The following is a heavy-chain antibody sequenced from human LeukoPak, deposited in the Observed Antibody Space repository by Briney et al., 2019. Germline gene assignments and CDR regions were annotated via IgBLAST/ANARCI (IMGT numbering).Heavy chain of an antibody. J-gene: IGHJ4*02. CDR3: AKSLTKYYYDSSGYS. CDR2: ISGSGGST. CDR1: GFTFSSYA. D-gene: IGHD3-22*01. V-gene: IGHV3-23*01. Sequence: PGGSLRLSCAASGFTFSSYAMSWVRQAPGKGLEWVSAISGSGGSTYYADYVKGRFTISRDNSKNTLYLQMNSLRAEDTAVYYCAKSLTKYYYDSSGYSWGQGTLVTVSS.